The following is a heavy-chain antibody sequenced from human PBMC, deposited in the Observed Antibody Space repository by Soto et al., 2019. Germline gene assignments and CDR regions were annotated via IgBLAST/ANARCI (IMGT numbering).Heavy chain of an antibody. CDR1: GFSLSTSGVG. D-gene: IGHD6-13*01. J-gene: IGHJ3*02. Sequence: QITLKESGPPLVKPTQTLTLTCTFSGFSLSTSGVGVGWIRQPPGKALEWLALIYWDDDKRYSPSLKSRLTITKDTSKNQVVLTMTNMDPVDTATYYCAHKAAAGILIPYAFDIWGQGTMVTVSS. CDR3: AHKAAAGILIPYAFDI. V-gene: IGHV2-5*02. CDR2: IYWDDDK.